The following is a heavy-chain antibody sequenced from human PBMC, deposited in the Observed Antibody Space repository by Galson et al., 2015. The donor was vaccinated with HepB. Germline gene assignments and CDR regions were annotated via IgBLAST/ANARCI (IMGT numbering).Heavy chain of an antibody. V-gene: IGHV3-21*01. CDR2: ITTSSSYI. Sequence: SLRLSCAASGFPFSNYGMNWVRQAPGRGLEWVSSITTSSSYIYYADSVKGRFTISRDNAKNSLYLQMNSLRAEDTAVYYCARPRETYFPYYYYMDVWGKGTTVTVSS. CDR1: GFPFSNYG. D-gene: IGHD3-9*01. CDR3: ARPRETYFPYYYYMDV. J-gene: IGHJ6*03.